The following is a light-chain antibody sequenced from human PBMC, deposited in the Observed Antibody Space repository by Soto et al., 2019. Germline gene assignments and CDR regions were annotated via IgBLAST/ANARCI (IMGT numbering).Light chain of an antibody. CDR1: QSFSSH. CDR2: AAS. CDR3: QQSYSTPRT. J-gene: IGKJ1*01. V-gene: IGKV1-39*01. Sequence: DIRMTQSASCLSASVGDGVTIXCRASQSFSSHLSWSQQKPGKAPKLLIDAASSLQTVVPSRFSGSGSATDFTRTISSRQPDDFATYYGQQSYSTPRTFGQGTKVDIK.